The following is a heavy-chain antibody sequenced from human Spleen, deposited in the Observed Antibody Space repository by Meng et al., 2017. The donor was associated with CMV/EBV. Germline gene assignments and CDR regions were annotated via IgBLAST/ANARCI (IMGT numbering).Heavy chain of an antibody. CDR3: AKSPNYDFWSDYFNYFDY. J-gene: IGHJ4*02. CDR2: MSGNGGST. CDR1: GGSISSSSYY. D-gene: IGHD3-3*01. Sequence: GGSLRLSCTVSGGSISSSSYYWGWIRQPPGKGLEWVSTMSGNGGSTYYADSVKGRFTISRDNSKNTVYLQMNSLRAEDTAVYYCAKSPNYDFWSDYFNYFDYWGQGTLVTVSS. V-gene: IGHV3-23*01.